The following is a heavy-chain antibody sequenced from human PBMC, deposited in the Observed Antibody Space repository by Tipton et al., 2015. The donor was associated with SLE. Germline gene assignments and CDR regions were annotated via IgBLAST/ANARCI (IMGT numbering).Heavy chain of an antibody. D-gene: IGHD3-9*01. CDR3: ARDFARGSGYVY. CDR1: GYSISSGYY. V-gene: IGHV4-28*03. CDR2: IYYTGSA. Sequence: TLSLTCAVSGYSISSGYYWAWIRQPPGKGLEWIGYIYYTGSASYSPSLNSRVSMSVDTSRNQFSLRLSPVTAADTAVYYCARDFARGSGYVYWGHGILVTVSS. J-gene: IGHJ4*01.